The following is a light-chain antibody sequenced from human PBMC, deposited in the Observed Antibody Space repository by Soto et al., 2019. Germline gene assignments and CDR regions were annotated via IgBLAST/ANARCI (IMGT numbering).Light chain of an antibody. Sequence: QSVLTQPPSLSAAPGQTVTISCSGSSSNIGNNYVSWYQQLPGTAPKLLIYEDNKRPSGIPDRSSGSRSGTSATLGITGLQTGDEADYNCGTWDSSLSAGVFGGGTKLTVL. CDR3: GTWDSSLSAGV. CDR2: EDN. V-gene: IGLV1-51*02. CDR1: SSNIGNNY. J-gene: IGLJ2*01.